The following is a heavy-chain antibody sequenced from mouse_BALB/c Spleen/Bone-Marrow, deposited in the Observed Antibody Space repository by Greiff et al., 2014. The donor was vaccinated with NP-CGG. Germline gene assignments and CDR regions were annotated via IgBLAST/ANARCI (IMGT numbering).Heavy chain of an antibody. Sequence: QVQLQQSRAELVRPGTSVKVSCKGSGYAYTNYLIEWVKQRPGQGLEWIGVINSGSGGTKYNEKFKGKATLTADKSSSTAYMQLSSLTSDDSAVYFCARAITDAMDYWGQGTSVTVSS. CDR1: GYAYTNYL. CDR2: INSGSGGT. J-gene: IGHJ4*01. D-gene: IGHD2-4*01. V-gene: IGHV1-54*01. CDR3: ARAITDAMDY.